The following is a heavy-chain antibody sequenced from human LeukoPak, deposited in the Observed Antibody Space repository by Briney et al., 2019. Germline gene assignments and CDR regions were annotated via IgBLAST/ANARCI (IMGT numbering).Heavy chain of an antibody. J-gene: IGHJ4*02. Sequence: EASVKVSCKASGYTFTSYDINWVRQATGQGLEWMGWMNPNSGNTGYAQKFQGRVTMTRNTSISTAYMELSSLRSEDTAVYYCARGRDYDILTGYYDYFDYWGQGTLVTVSS. D-gene: IGHD3-9*01. CDR3: ARGRDYDILTGYYDYFDY. CDR1: GYTFTSYD. V-gene: IGHV1-8*01. CDR2: MNPNSGNT.